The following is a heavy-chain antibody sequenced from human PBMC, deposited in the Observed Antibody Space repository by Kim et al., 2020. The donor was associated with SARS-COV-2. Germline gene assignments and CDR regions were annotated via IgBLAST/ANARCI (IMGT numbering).Heavy chain of an antibody. V-gene: IGHV3-7*01. D-gene: IGHD2-8*02. J-gene: IGHJ4*02. CDR3: AREGTGGFDF. CDR2: VK. Sequence: VKSYGDSGKGRFTIPRDNAGSAIYRQMNSLRTEDTAVYYCAREGTGGFDFWGQGTLVTVSS.